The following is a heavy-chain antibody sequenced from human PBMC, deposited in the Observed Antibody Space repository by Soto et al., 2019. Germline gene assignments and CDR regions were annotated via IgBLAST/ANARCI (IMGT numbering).Heavy chain of an antibody. CDR1: GYTFTSYG. Sequence: QVQLVQSGAEVKKPGASVTVSCKASGYTFTSYGISWVRQAPGQGLEWMGWISAYNGNTNYAQKLQGRVTMTTDTSTSTAYMELRSLRSDDTAVYYCARDRPSPYFSGGSCYSGGDFDYWGQGTLVTASS. V-gene: IGHV1-18*01. J-gene: IGHJ4*02. CDR2: ISAYNGNT. CDR3: ARDRPSPYFSGGSCYSGGDFDY. D-gene: IGHD2-15*01.